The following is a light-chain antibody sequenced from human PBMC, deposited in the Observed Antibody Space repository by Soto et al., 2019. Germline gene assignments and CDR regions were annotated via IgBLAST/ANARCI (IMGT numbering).Light chain of an antibody. CDR2: DVS. Sequence: QSALTQPASVSGSPGQSITISCTGTSSDVGGYNYVSWYQQHPGKAPTLMIYDVSNRPSGVSNRFSGSKSGNTASLTISGLQAEDEADYYCSSYPSTSTVVFGGGTKLTVL. V-gene: IGLV2-14*03. CDR3: SSYPSTSTVV. J-gene: IGLJ2*01. CDR1: SSDVGGYNY.